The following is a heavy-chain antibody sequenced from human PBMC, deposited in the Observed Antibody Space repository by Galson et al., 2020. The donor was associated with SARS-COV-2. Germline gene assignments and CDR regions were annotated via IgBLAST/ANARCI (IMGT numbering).Heavy chain of an antibody. J-gene: IGHJ4*02. CDR2: IDPSDSYT. CDR1: GYSFTSYW. V-gene: IGHV5-10-1*01. CDR3: ARFNYPVAAIDY. D-gene: IGHD2-21*01. Sequence: HGESLKISCKGSGYSFTSYWNSRVRQMPGKGLEWMGRIDPSDSYTNYSPSFQGHVTISADKSISTAYLQWSSLKASDTAMYYCARFNYPVAAIDYWGQGTLVTVSS.